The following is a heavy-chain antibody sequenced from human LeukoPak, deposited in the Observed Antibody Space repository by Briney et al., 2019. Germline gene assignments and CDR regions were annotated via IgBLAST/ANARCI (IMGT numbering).Heavy chain of an antibody. Sequence: ETLTPXPPAPLRPIRRSSRSSLPQPPPKRLALLGHIHYSRRTNYNPSLKSPVTISLDTSNSQFSLKLSSLSAADTAVYYCASAGYDSSGYPYYYYMAVWGKGTTVTASS. V-gene: IGHV4-59*01. J-gene: IGHJ6*03. D-gene: IGHD3-22*01. CDR1: LRPIRRSS. CDR2: IHYSRRT. CDR3: ASAGYDSSGYPYYYYMAV.